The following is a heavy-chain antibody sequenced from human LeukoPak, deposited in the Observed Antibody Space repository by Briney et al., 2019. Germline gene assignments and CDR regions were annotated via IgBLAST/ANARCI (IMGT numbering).Heavy chain of an antibody. CDR2: TYYRSKWFN. V-gene: IGHV6-1*01. D-gene: IGHD3-3*02. CDR1: RDSVSSNSAA. Sequence: SQTLSHSCAISRDSVSSNSAAWNWIRQSPSRGLEWLGRTYYRSKWFNDYALSVKSRITINPDTSKNQFYLQLNSATPEDTAVYYCARGLLLSDIWVDSFHMWGQGPMVTVSS. J-gene: IGHJ3*02. CDR3: ARGLLLSDIWVDSFHM.